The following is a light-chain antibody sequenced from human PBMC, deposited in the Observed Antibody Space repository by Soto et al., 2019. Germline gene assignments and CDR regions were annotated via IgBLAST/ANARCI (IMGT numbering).Light chain of an antibody. Sequence: EIMLTQSPGTLSLSPGERSTLSLMSSQSVYSSYLAWYQQRPGQAPRLLFYDASIRATGIPDRFSGSGSGTDFSLTISSLEPEDFAVYYCQQRSNWPALTFGGGTKVDNK. CDR1: QSVYSSY. J-gene: IGKJ4*01. CDR3: QQRSNWPALT. V-gene: IGKV3D-20*02. CDR2: DAS.